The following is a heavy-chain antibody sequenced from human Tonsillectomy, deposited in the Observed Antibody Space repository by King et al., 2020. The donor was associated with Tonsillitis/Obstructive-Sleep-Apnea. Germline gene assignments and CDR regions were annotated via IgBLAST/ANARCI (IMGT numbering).Heavy chain of an antibody. Sequence: QLQESGPGLVKPSETLSLTCTVSGGSISSYYWNWIRPPPGKGLEWIGYIYYSGSTNYNPSLKSRVTISLDTSKNQFSLKLSSVTAADTAVYYCARVYYYDSIFFDYWGQGTLVTVSS. CDR3: ARVYYYDSIFFDY. D-gene: IGHD3-22*01. CDR1: GGSISSYY. CDR2: IYYSGST. V-gene: IGHV4-59*01. J-gene: IGHJ4*02.